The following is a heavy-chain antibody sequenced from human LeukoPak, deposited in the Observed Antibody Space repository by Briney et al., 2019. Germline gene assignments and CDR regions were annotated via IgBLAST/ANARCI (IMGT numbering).Heavy chain of an antibody. Sequence: GGSLRLSCAASGFTFSSYAMSWVRQAPGKGLEWVSAISGSGGSTYYADSVKGRFTISRDNSKNTLYLQINSLRFEDTAIYYCARRKQQLIDYWGQGTLVTVSS. CDR3: ARRKQQLIDY. CDR2: ISGSGGST. CDR1: GFTFSSYA. D-gene: IGHD6-13*01. V-gene: IGHV3-23*01. J-gene: IGHJ4*02.